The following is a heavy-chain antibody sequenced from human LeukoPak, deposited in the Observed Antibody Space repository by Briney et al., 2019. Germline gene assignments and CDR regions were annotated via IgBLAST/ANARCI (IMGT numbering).Heavy chain of an antibody. V-gene: IGHV3-13*01. CDR2: IGTAGDT. CDR3: TRAARSGYSYGWSFDF. Sequence: SGGSLRLSCATSGFTFSNYDMHWVRQVTGKGLEWVSGIGTAGDTYYPGSVKGRFTISRENAKNFLYLKMNSLRAGDTAVYYCTRAARSGYSYGWSFDFWGQGTLVTVSS. J-gene: IGHJ4*02. D-gene: IGHD3-10*01. CDR1: GFTFSNYD.